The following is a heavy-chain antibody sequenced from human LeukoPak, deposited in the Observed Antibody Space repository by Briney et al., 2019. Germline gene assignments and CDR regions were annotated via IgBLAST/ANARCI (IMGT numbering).Heavy chain of an antibody. CDR2: IYYSGST. CDR3: ARDAPSRGYYYYMDV. V-gene: IGHV4-59*01. Sequence: SETLSLTCTVSGGSISSYYWSWIRQPPGEGLEWIGYIYYSGSTNYNPSLKSRVTISVDTSKNQFSLKLSSVTAADTAVYYCARDAPSRGYYYYMDVWGKGTTVTVSS. D-gene: IGHD3-10*01. CDR1: GGSISSYY. J-gene: IGHJ6*03.